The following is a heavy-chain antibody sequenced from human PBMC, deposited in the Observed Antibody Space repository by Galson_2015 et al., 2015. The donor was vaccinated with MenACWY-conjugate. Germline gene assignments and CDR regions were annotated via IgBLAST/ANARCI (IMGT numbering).Heavy chain of an antibody. CDR1: GFTFSSDW. CDR3: ARDPAEWPQPIDS. D-gene: IGHD2-2*01. Sequence: SLRLSCAASGFTFSSDWMHWVRQAPGKGPVWVSSINSDGSNTNYADSVKGRFTISRDNGKNTLSLQMNSLRAEGTAVYYCARDPAEWPQPIDSWGQGTLVTVSS. V-gene: IGHV3-74*01. J-gene: IGHJ4*02. CDR2: INSDGSNT.